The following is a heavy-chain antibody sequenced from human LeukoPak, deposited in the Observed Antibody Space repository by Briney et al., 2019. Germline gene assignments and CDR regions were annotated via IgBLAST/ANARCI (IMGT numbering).Heavy chain of an antibody. CDR2: ISAYNGNT. Sequence: ASVKVSCKASGYTFTSYGISWVRQAPGHVLEWMGWISAYNGNTNYAQKLQGRVTMTTDTSTSTAYMELRSLRSDDTAVYYCARDHRQPPVPATADYWGQGTLVTVSS. D-gene: IGHD2-2*01. V-gene: IGHV1-18*01. CDR1: GYTFTSYG. CDR3: ARDHRQPPVPATADY. J-gene: IGHJ4*02.